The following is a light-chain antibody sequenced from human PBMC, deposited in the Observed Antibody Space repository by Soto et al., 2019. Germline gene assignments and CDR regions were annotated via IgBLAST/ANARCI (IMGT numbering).Light chain of an antibody. Sequence: DIEMTQSPSTLSASVGDRVTITCRASQTIRRWLAWYQQRPGKAPKVLIYDASNLESGVPARFSGSGSETEFTLTISSLQPEDSATYYCQHYNSDPWTFGQGTKVEIK. V-gene: IGKV1-5*01. CDR2: DAS. J-gene: IGKJ1*01. CDR3: QHYNSDPWT. CDR1: QTIRRW.